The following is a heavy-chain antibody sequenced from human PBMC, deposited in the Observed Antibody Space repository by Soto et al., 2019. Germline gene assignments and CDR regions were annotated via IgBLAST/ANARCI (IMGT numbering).Heavy chain of an antibody. CDR2: FRSSDNRI. CDR1: GFTFNLYS. Sequence: EVHLVESGGGLVQPGGSLRLSCVASGFTFNLYSMNWVRQAPGKGLEWVAFFRSSDNRILYGDSAKGRFTISRDDAKNSLYLQMNSLRVDDTAVYYCARDYNWAFDFWGQGTLVTVSS. D-gene: IGHD1-1*01. J-gene: IGHJ3*01. CDR3: ARDYNWAFDF. V-gene: IGHV3-48*01.